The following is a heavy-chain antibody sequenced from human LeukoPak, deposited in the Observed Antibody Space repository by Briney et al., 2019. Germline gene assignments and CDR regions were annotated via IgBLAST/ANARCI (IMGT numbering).Heavy chain of an antibody. CDR2: IYYSGAT. V-gene: IGHV4-39*01. CDR1: GGSISSYY. D-gene: IGHD3-22*01. Sequence: SETLSLTCTVSGGSISSYYWGWIRQPPGKGLEWIGSIYYSGATYYNPSLNSRVTTSVDTSKNQFSLKLSSVTAADTAVYYCARHAFYYDSSGNHNCFDYWGQGTLVTVSS. J-gene: IGHJ4*02. CDR3: ARHAFYYDSSGNHNCFDY.